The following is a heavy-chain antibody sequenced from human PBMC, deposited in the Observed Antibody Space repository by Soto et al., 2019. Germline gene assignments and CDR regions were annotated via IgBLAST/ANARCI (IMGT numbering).Heavy chain of an antibody. D-gene: IGHD5-18*01. CDR1: GFTFSSYW. V-gene: IGHV3-7*01. CDR2: IKQDGSEK. CDR3: ATLNSFGSDY. Sequence: EVQLVESGGGLVQPGGSLRLSCAASGFTFSSYWMSWVRQAPGKGLEWVANIKQDGSEKYYVDSVKGRFTISRDNAKSTLYLQMNSLRGEDTAVYYCATLNSFGSDYWGRGTLVTVSS. J-gene: IGHJ4*02.